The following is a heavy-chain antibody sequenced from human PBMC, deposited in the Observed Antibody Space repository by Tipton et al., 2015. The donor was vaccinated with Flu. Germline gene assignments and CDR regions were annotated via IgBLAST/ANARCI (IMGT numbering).Heavy chain of an antibody. V-gene: IGHV1-58*01. D-gene: IGHD2-2*01. J-gene: IGHJ3*02. Sequence: QLVQSGAEVKKPGTSVRVSCEASGVSFSRPAVQWVRQARGERPEWMGWIVVGSGTTNYAQKFKDRLTFTWDMSTNTAYMELRSLSSGDTAVYYCAAPLPSDDAFDIWGQGTLVTVSS. CDR1: GVSFSRPA. CDR2: IVVGSGTT. CDR3: AAPLPSDDAFDI.